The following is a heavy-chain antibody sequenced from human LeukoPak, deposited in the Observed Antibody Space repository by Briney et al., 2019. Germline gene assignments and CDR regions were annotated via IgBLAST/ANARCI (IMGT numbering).Heavy chain of an antibody. J-gene: IGHJ3*02. CDR1: GVPISSRSHY. D-gene: IGHD1-26*01. V-gene: IGHV4-39*01. CDR3: ARHLRFGSSALPRDVFDI. CDR2: MYFSGTT. Sequence: SETLSLTCSVSGVPISSRSHYWGWIRQPPGKGLEWIGSMYFSGTTYYNPSLKSRVTISVHTPENHLSLKLTSVTATDTAVYYCARHLRFGSSALPRDVFDIWGRGTVVSVSS.